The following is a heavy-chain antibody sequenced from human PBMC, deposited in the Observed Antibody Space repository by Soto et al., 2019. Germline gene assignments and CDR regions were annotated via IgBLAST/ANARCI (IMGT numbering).Heavy chain of an antibody. Sequence: QVQLVQSGAEVKKSGASVKVSCKASGYTFTSHDINWVRQATGQGLEWTGWMNPNSGNTGYAQKFLGRATMTRNTSISTADMELTSLRSGDTAVYYCARWVYGYDARFVYWGQGTLVTVSS. CDR2: MNPNSGNT. J-gene: IGHJ4*02. CDR3: ARWVYGYDARFVY. D-gene: IGHD5-12*01. V-gene: IGHV1-8*01. CDR1: GYTFTSHD.